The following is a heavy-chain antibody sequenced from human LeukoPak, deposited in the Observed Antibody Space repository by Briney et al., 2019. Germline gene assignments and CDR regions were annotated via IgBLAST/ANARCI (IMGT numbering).Heavy chain of an antibody. J-gene: IGHJ4*02. D-gene: IGHD6-19*01. CDR1: GFTFSSYW. V-gene: IGHV3-48*02. Sequence: QPGGSLRLSCAASGFTFSSYWMSWVRQAPGKGLEWVSYISSSSNTIYYADSVKGRFTISRDNAKNSLYLQMNSLRDEDTAVYYCARALGYSSGWPTDYWGQGTLVTVSS. CDR2: ISSSSNTI. CDR3: ARALGYSSGWPTDY.